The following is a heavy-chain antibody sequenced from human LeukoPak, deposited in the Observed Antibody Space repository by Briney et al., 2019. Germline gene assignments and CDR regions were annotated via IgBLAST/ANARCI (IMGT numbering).Heavy chain of an antibody. V-gene: IGHV3-23*01. D-gene: IGHD4-23*01. CDR1: GFTFSSYA. J-gene: IGHJ4*02. CDR3: AKDPDYGGIGHFDY. CDR2: ISGSGGST. Sequence: GGPLRLSCAASGFTFSSYAMSWVRQAPGKGLEWVSAISGSGGSTYYADSVKGRFTISRDNSKNTLYLQMNSLRAEDTAVYYCAKDPDYGGIGHFDYWGQGTLVTVSS.